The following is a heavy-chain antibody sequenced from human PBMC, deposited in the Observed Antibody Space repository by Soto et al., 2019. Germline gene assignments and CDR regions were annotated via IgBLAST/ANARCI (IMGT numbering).Heavy chain of an antibody. CDR3: ARERGYSYGYLNYYYYYGMDV. Sequence: LSLTCAVYGGSFSGYYWSWIRQPPGKGLEWVAVIWYDGSNKYYADSVKGRFTISRDNSKNTLYLQMNSLRAEDTAVYYCARERGYSYGYLNYYYYYGMDVWGQGTTVTVSS. CDR2: IWYDGSNK. V-gene: IGHV3-33*08. J-gene: IGHJ6*02. D-gene: IGHD5-18*01. CDR1: GGSFSGYY.